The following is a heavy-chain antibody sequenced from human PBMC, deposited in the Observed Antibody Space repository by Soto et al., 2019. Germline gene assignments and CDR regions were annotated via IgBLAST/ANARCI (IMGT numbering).Heavy chain of an antibody. D-gene: IGHD2-15*01. Sequence: QVQLVQSGAEVKKPGASVKVSCKASGYTFTSYGISWVRQAPGQGLEWMGWISAYNGNTNYAQKLQGRVTMTTDTSTSTGFMELRSLRSDDTGVYYCAGDENTEGGGYYYYYGMDVWGRGTTVTVSS. CDR3: AGDENTEGGGYYYYYGMDV. V-gene: IGHV1-18*01. CDR1: GYTFTSYG. CDR2: ISAYNGNT. J-gene: IGHJ6*02.